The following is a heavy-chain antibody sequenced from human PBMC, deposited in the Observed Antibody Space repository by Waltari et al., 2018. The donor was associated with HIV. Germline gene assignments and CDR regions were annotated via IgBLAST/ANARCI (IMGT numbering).Heavy chain of an antibody. V-gene: IGHV3-15*01. CDR3: ATDRRGAFDI. Sequence: EVQLVESGGGLIKPGGSLRLSCAASVFNFHYAGMSWVRQAPGKGLEGVGRIKTKTDGGTTDYAAPVKGRFTISRDDSKNTLYLQMNNLKTEDTAVYYCATDRRGAFDIWGQGTMVTVSS. CDR1: VFNFHYAG. CDR2: IKTKTDGGTT. J-gene: IGHJ3*02.